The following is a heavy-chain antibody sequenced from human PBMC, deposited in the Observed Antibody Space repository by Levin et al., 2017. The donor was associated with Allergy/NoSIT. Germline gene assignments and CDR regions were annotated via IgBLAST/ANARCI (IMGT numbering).Heavy chain of an antibody. CDR3: ARGSYGDYVDYFDS. D-gene: IGHD4-17*01. CDR1: GFSFSSFS. CDR2: ISYRSSYI. V-gene: IGHV3-21*01. J-gene: IGHJ4*02. Sequence: GESLKISCAASGFSFSSFSMNWVRQAPGKGLEWVSSISYRSSYIYYGDSVKGRFTISRDNAKNSLYLQMNSLRAEDTAVYYCARGSYGDYVDYFDSWGQGILVTVSA.